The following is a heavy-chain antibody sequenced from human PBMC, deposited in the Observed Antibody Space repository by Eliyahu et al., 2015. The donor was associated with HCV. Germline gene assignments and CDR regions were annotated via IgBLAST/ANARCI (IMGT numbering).Heavy chain of an antibody. V-gene: IGHV3-48*01. J-gene: IGHJ4*02. CDR3: ARTPGPTVVSSAAFDY. CDR1: GFXFXSYS. Sequence: EVQLVESGGGLVQPGGSLRLSCAASGFXFXSYSMNWVRQAPGKGLEWVSYISSSSSTIYYADSVKGRFTISRDNAKNSLYLQMNSLRAEDTAVYYCARTPGPTVVSSAAFDYWGQGTLVTVSS. CDR2: ISSSSSTI. D-gene: IGHD4-23*01.